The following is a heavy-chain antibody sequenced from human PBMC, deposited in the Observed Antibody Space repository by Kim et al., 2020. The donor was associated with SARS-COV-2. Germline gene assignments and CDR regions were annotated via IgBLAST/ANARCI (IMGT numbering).Heavy chain of an antibody. J-gene: IGHJ5*02. CDR2: IFYSGSN. D-gene: IGHD2-21*01. Sequence: SQTLSLTCSVSGGSITSSSFYWGWIRQTPEKGLEWMGTIFYSGSNYYNPSLNSRVSISLDTSKNRFSLRLTSLTAADTAIYYCASGPSRLDGYDTVNWFDPWGQGILVTVSS. CDR1: GGSITSSSFY. V-gene: IGHV4-39*02. CDR3: ASGPSRLDGYDTVNWFDP.